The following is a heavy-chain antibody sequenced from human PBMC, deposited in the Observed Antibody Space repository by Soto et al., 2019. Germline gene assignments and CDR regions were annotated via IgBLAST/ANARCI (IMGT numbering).Heavy chain of an antibody. J-gene: IGHJ4*01. D-gene: IGHD3-9*01. CDR2: IYYSGST. V-gene: IGHV4-30-4*01. CDR1: GGSIRSGDYY. CDR3: ARGGYDILTGSPLIYDY. Sequence: PSETLSLTCTVAGGSIRSGDYYWSWIRQPPGKGLERIGYIYYSGSTYYNPSLKSRVTISVDTSKNQFSLKLSSVTAADTAVYYCARGGYDILTGSPLIYDYWGQGTLVTVSS.